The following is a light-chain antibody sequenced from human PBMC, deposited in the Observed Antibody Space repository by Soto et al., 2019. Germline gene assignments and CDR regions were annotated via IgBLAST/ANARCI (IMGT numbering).Light chain of an antibody. J-gene: IGKJ4*01. CDR3: QQNNSYPS. CDR1: QSISSW. Sequence: DIQMTQSPSTLSASVGDRVTITCRASQSISSWLAWYQQKPGKAPKLLIYKASSLESGVPSRFSGSGSGTEFALSMSSLQPDDFATYYCQQNNSYPSFGGGTMVEIK. V-gene: IGKV1-5*03. CDR2: KAS.